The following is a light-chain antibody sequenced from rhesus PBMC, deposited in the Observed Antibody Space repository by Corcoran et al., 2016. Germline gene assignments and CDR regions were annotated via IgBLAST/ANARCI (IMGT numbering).Light chain of an antibody. CDR1: ENVNNY. J-gene: IGKJ3*01. CDR2: KAS. CDR3: QHGYGTLFT. V-gene: IGKV1-74*01. Sequence: DIQMTQSPSSLSASVGDRVTITCRASENVNNYLNWYQQKPGKAHKLLIYKASTLQSGVPSRFSGSGSGPDYTFTISSLQPEEVATYYCQHGYGTLFTFGPGTKLDIK.